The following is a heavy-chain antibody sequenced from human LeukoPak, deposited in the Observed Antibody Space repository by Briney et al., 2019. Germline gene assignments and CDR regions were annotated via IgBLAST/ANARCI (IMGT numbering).Heavy chain of an antibody. CDR2: VYYSGNT. D-gene: IGHD1-7*01. CDR3: ASVKELRNQNYFAR. J-gene: IGHJ4*02. CDR1: GGSINSYY. Sequence: PSETLSLTCTVSGGSINSYYWSWIRRPPGKGLEWIGYVYYSGNTNYNPSLKSRVTISLDTSKNQFSLKLSSVTAADTAVYFCASVKELRNQNYFARWGQGTLVTVSS. V-gene: IGHV4-59*01.